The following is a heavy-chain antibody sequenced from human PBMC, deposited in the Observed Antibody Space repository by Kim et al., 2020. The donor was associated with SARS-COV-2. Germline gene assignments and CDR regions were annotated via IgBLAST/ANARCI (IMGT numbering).Heavy chain of an antibody. V-gene: IGHV3-23*01. CDR3: ARRRDGYFEY. Sequence: GGSLRLSCAASGFTFSSYAMGWVRQAAGKGLEWVSAITGSGGNTYCADSVKGRFTISRDNSKNTLFLQMNSLRAEDTAIYYCARRRDGYFEYWGQGTLVT. J-gene: IGHJ4*02. CDR2: ITGSGGNT. CDR1: GFTFSSYA.